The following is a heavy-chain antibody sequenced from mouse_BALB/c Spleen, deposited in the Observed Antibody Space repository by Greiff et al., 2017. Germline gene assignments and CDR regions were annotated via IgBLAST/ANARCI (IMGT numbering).Heavy chain of an antibody. CDR2: ISDGGSYT. D-gene: IGHD1-1*01. CDR1: GFTFSDYY. CDR3: ARDRDYYGSSGYAMDY. Sequence: EVMLVESGGGLVKPGGSLKLSCAASGFTFSDYYMYWVRQTPEKRLEWVATISDGGSYTYYPDSVKGRFTISRDNAKNNLYLQMSSLKSEDTAMYYCARDRDYYGSSGYAMDYWGQGTSVTVSS. J-gene: IGHJ4*01. V-gene: IGHV5-4*02.